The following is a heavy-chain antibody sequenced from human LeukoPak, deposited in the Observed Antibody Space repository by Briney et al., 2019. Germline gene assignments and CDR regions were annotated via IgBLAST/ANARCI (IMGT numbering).Heavy chain of an antibody. J-gene: IGHJ4*02. Sequence: PSETLSLTCAVYGGSFSGYYWSWIRQPPGKGLEWIGEINHSGSTNYNPSLKSRVTISVDTSKNQFSLKLSSVTAADTAVYHCARGKAGDCSSTSCPKGYFDYWGQGTLVTVSS. D-gene: IGHD2-2*01. CDR2: INHSGST. V-gene: IGHV4-34*01. CDR3: ARGKAGDCSSTSCPKGYFDY. CDR1: GGSFSGYY.